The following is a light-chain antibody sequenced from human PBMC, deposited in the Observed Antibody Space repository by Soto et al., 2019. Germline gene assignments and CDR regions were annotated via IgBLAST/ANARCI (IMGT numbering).Light chain of an antibody. Sequence: QSALTQAPSASGSPGQSVTISCTGTSSDVGAYNYVSWYQQHPGRAPKLMIYEVIKRPSGVPDRFSGSKSGNTAFLTVSGLQAEDEADYYCSSYAGSNNYVFGTGTKLTVL. CDR3: SSYAGSNNYV. V-gene: IGLV2-8*01. CDR2: EVI. J-gene: IGLJ1*01. CDR1: SSDVGAYNY.